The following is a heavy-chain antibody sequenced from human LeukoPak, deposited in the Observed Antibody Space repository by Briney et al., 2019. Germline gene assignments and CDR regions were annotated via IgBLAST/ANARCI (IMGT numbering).Heavy chain of an antibody. CDR1: GYTFTSYG. Sequence: ASVKVSFKGSGYTFTSYGISWVRQAPGQGLAWMGWISAYNGNTNYAQKLQGRVTMTTDTSTSTAYMELRSLRSDDTAVYYFARVFPIFGVVIVYYYYGMDVWGQGTTVTVSS. CDR3: ARVFPIFGVVIVYYYYGMDV. CDR2: ISAYNGNT. J-gene: IGHJ6*02. V-gene: IGHV1-18*01. D-gene: IGHD3-3*01.